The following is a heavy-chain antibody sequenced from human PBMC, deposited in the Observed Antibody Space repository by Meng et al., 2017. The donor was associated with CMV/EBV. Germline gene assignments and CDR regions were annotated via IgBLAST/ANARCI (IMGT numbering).Heavy chain of an antibody. CDR1: GFTFSSYG. V-gene: IGHV3-30*02. D-gene: IGHD3-10*01. Sequence: GESLKISCAASGFTFSSYGMHWVRQAPGKGLEWVAFIRYDGSNKYYADSVKGRFTISRDNSKNTLYLQMNSLRAEDTAVYYCAKDRVPGCDVNPYYYGMDVWGQGTTVTVSS. CDR3: AKDRVPGCDVNPYYYGMDV. J-gene: IGHJ6*02. CDR2: IRYDGSNK.